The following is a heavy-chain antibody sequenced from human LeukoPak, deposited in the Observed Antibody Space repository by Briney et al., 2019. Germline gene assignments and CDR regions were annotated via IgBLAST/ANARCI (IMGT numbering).Heavy chain of an antibody. V-gene: IGHV5-51*01. D-gene: IGHD1-26*01. CDR1: GYSFTSYW. Sequence: PGESLKISCKGSGYSFTSYWIGWVRPMPGKGLEWMGIIYPDDSDTRYSPSFQGQVTMSAGKSIGTAYLQWSSLRASDTAMYYCARRVRVVGATDYFDYWGQGTLVTVSS. J-gene: IGHJ4*02. CDR3: ARRVRVVGATDYFDY. CDR2: IYPDDSDT.